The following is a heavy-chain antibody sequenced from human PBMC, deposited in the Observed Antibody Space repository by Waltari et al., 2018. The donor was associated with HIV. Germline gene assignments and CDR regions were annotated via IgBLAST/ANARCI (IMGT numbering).Heavy chain of an antibody. Sequence: QVQLQQWGAGPLKPSETLSLTCAVYGGSFRGYYWSWLRQPPGKRLEWIGEIKHSGSTNYNPSLKSRVTISVDTSKNQFSLKLSSVTAADTAVYYCARVGCGGDCYPQDYWGQGTLVTVSS. J-gene: IGHJ4*02. CDR3: ARVGCGGDCYPQDY. D-gene: IGHD2-21*02. V-gene: IGHV4-34*01. CDR1: GGSFRGYY. CDR2: IKHSGST.